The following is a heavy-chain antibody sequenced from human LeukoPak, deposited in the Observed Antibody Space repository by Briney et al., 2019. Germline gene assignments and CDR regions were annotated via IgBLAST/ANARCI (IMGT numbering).Heavy chain of an antibody. CDR1: VFSFSTYW. V-gene: IGHV3-7*01. CDR2: INQDGTER. CDR3: TRTLAARSFYFGY. Sequence: GGSLRLSCAASVFSFSTYWMSWVRQAPGKGLEWVANINQDGTERYLVDSVKGRFTISRENGKNSVFLQMNSLRDEDTAVYYCTRTLAARSFYFGYWGRGTLVTVSS. J-gene: IGHJ4*02. D-gene: IGHD3-10*01.